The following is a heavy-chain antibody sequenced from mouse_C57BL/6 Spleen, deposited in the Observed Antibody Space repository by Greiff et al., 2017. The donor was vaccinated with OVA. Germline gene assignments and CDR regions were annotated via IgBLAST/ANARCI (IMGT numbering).Heavy chain of an antibody. V-gene: IGHV5-4*01. CDR1: GFTFSSYA. Sequence: EVQLVESGGGLVKPGGSLKLSCAASGFTFSSYAMSWVRQTPEKRLEWVATISDGGSYTYYPDNVKGRFTISRDNAKNNLYLQMSHLKSEDTAKYYCARSGGLYAMDYWGQGTSVTVSS. CDR3: ARSGGLYAMDY. CDR2: ISDGGSYT. J-gene: IGHJ4*01. D-gene: IGHD3-1*01.